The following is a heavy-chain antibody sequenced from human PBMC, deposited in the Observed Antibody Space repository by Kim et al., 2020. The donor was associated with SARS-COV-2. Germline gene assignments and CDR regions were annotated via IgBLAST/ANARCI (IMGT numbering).Heavy chain of an antibody. Sequence: GRNTIYADSVKGRFPVSRDNAKNTLYLQMNSLRAEDTAVYYCARSRELDVWGQGTTVTVSS. CDR2: GRNT. D-gene: IGHD2-2*01. J-gene: IGHJ6*02. V-gene: IGHV3-74*01. CDR3: ARSRELDV.